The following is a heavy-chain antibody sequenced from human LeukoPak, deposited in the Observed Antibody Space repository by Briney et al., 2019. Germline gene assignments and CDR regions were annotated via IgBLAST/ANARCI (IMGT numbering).Heavy chain of an antibody. CDR1: GGSFSGYY. V-gene: IGHV4-34*01. CDR2: INHSGST. CDR3: ARGRIWNYIIYYYYGMDV. Sequence: PSETLSLTCAVYGGSFSGYYWSWLRQPPGKGLEWIGEINHSGSTNYNPSLKSRVTISVDTSKNQFSLKLSSVTAADTAVYYCARGRIWNYIIYYYYGMDVWGQGTTVTVSS. J-gene: IGHJ6*02. D-gene: IGHD1-7*01.